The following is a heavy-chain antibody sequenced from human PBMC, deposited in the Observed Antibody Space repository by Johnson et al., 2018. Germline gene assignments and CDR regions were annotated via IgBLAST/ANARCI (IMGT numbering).Heavy chain of an antibody. CDR3: GIWGGDLDM. D-gene: IGHD3-16*02. V-gene: IGHV3-7*01. CDR2: IKQDGSEK. Sequence: VQLVESGGGLVQPGGSLRLSCAASGFMFSRYWMSWVRQAPGKGLEWVANIKQDGSEKYYVDSVKGRFTISRDNARNSLQLQMNSLRVEDTALYYCGIWGGDLDMWGQGTMVTVSS. CDR1: GFMFSRYW. J-gene: IGHJ3*02.